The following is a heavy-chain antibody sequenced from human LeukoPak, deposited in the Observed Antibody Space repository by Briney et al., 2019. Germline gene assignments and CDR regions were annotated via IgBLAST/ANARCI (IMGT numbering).Heavy chain of an antibody. V-gene: IGHV4-59*08. J-gene: IGHJ4*02. CDR1: GGSISSSY. Sequence: SETLSLTCTVSGGSISSSYWTWIRQPPGKGREWIGYIYYTGSTTYNPSLKSRVTISVDTSKNQFSLKLSSVTAADTAVYYCARGLRFLEWLSYFDYWGQGTLVTVSS. CDR2: IYYTGST. CDR3: ARGLRFLEWLSYFDY. D-gene: IGHD3-3*01.